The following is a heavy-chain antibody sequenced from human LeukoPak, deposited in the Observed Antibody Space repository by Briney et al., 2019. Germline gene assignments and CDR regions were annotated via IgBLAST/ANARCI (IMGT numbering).Heavy chain of an antibody. CDR3: ARYTGTTSGGPFDI. CDR2: IYYSGST. CDR1: GGSFSGYY. Sequence: SETLSLTCAVYGGSFSGYYWSWIRQPPGKGLEWIGYIYYSGSTNYNPSLKSRVTISVDTSKNQFSLKLSSVTAADTAVYYCARYTGTTSGGPFDIWGQGTMVAVSS. V-gene: IGHV4-59*01. J-gene: IGHJ3*02. D-gene: IGHD1-14*01.